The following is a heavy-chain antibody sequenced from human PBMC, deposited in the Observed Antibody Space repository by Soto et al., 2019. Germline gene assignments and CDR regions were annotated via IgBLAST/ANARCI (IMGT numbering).Heavy chain of an antibody. J-gene: IGHJ6*02. Sequence: SETLSLTCTVSSAPVSSTTYTWGWIRQPPGKGLEWVASVYYGGRSYYNPTLNSRVTISVDTSKNQFSLKMTSVTAADTAVYYCARDLWGYCGTDCYPLDVWGQGTTVTVS. D-gene: IGHD2-21*02. CDR3: ARDLWGYCGTDCYPLDV. CDR1: SAPVSSTTYT. V-gene: IGHV4-39*02. CDR2: VYYGGRS.